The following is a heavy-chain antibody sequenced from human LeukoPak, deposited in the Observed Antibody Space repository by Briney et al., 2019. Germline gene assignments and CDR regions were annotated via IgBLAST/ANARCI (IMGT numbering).Heavy chain of an antibody. D-gene: IGHD5-12*01. CDR3: ARVMWMGWYFDS. V-gene: IGHV3-7*01. CDR2: IKEDGSET. CDR1: GFTFDTYW. Sequence: GGSLRLSCVGSGFTFDTYWMSWVRQAPGKGLEWVANIKEDGSETYYVDSVKGRFTISRDNAKKSLYLQMNSLSAEDTAVYYCARVMWMGWYFDSWGQGTLVTVSS. J-gene: IGHJ4*02.